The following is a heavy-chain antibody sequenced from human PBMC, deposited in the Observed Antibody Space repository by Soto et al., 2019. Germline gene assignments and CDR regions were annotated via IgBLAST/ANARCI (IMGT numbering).Heavy chain of an antibody. D-gene: IGHD2-8*01. V-gene: IGHV1-69*13. CDR1: GGTFSSYA. CDR3: ASGYCTNGVGAGPPYGMDV. Sequence: SVKVSCKSSGGTFSSYAISWVRQAPGQGLEWMGGIIPIFGTANYAQKFQGRVTITADESTSTAYMELSSLRSEDTAVYYCASGYCTNGVGAGPPYGMDVWGQETTVTVSS. CDR2: IIPIFGTA. J-gene: IGHJ6*02.